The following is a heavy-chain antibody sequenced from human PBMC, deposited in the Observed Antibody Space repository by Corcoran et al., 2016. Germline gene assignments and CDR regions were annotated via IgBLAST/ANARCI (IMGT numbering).Heavy chain of an antibody. J-gene: IGHJ4*02. D-gene: IGHD3-22*01. V-gene: IGHV5-10-1*03. Sequence: EVQLVQSGAEVKKPGESLRISCKGSGYSFTSYWISWVRQMPGKGLEWMGRIDPSDAYTNYSPSFQGHVTIPADKSISTAYLQWSSLKASDTAMYYCARHPYYYDSSGYYWVYWGQGTLVTVSS. CDR1: GYSFTSYW. CDR3: ARHPYYYDSSGYYWVY. CDR2: IDPSDAYT.